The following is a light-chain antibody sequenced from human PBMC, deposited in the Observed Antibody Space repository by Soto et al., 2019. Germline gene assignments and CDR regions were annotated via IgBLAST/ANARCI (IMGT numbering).Light chain of an antibody. J-gene: IGKJ1*01. CDR3: HQYGSSLWT. CDR2: GAS. Sequence: EIVLTQSPGTLSLSPGERATLSCRASQSVTSSYLAWYQQKPGQAPRLLIYGASGRATGIPDRFSGSGSGTDFTLTISRLEPEDFAVYYCHQYGSSLWTFGQGTKVEIK. V-gene: IGKV3-20*01. CDR1: QSVTSSY.